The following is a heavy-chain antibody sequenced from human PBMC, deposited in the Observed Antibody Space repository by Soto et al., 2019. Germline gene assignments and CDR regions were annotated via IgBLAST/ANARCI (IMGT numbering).Heavy chain of an antibody. V-gene: IGHV3-23*01. D-gene: IGHD3-16*02. CDR1: GFTFSSYA. CDR3: AKEYDYIWGSYRPYFDY. Sequence: PGGSLRLSCAASGFTFSSYAMSWVRQAPGKGLEWVSAISGSGGSTYYADYVKGRFTISRDNSKNTLYLQMNSLRAEDTALYYFAKEYDYIWGSYRPYFDYWGQGTLVTVSS. J-gene: IGHJ4*02. CDR2: ISGSGGST.